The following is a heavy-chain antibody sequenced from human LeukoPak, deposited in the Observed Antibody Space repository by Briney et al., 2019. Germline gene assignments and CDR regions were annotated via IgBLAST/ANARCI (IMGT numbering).Heavy chain of an antibody. J-gene: IGHJ6*03. CDR1: GGSISSYY. V-gene: IGHV4-59*01. CDR2: IYYSGST. CDR3: ARGPRITLIRGGQWYYYMDA. D-gene: IGHD3-10*01. Sequence: PSETLSLTCTVSGGSISSYYWSWIRQPPGKGLEWIGYIYYSGSTNYNPSLKSRVTISVDTSKNQFSLKLSSVTAADTAVYYCARGPRITLIRGGQWYYYMDAWGKGTTVTISS.